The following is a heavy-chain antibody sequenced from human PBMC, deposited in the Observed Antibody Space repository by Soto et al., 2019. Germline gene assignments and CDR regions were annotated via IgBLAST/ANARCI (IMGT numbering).Heavy chain of an antibody. CDR3: AREILSSGWDYYYYYGMDV. CDR1: GFTVSTYH. Sequence: PGGSLRLSCAASGFTVSTYHMSWVRQAPGKGLELVSVIYSAGSADFADSVKVRFTISRDNSKNTLYLQMSSLRAEDTAVYYCAREILSSGWDYYYYYGMDVWGQGTTVTVSS. CDR2: IYSAGSA. J-gene: IGHJ6*02. V-gene: IGHV3-66*01. D-gene: IGHD6-25*01.